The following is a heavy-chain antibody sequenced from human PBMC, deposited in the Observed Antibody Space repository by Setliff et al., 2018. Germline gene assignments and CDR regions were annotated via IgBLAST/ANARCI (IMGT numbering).Heavy chain of an antibody. CDR1: GFTFSIYS. J-gene: IGHJ6*03. D-gene: IGHD6-13*01. V-gene: IGHV3-48*01. CDR3: GRQGIAAPYSYYYLDV. CDR2: ISSGSISTT. Sequence: GGSLRLSCAASGFTFSIYSMNWLRQAPGKGLEWVSYISSGSISTTHYADSVRGRFTVSRDNAKNTLYLEMNSLRAEDTALYYCGRQGIAAPYSYYYLDVWAKGTTVTVSS.